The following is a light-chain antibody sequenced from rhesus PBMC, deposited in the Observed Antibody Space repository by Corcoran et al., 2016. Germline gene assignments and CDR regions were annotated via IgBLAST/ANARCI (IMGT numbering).Light chain of an antibody. V-gene: IGKV3-24*04. CDR2: GAS. J-gene: IGKJ1*01. CDR1: QIVRSY. Sequence: EIVMTQSPATLALSPGERATLSCRASQIVRSYLAWYQQTPGQAPRPLLYGASRRDTGIPDRFSGSGSGTEVTLTVSSLEPEDVGVYFCLQSSNWPWTFGQGTKVEIK. CDR3: LQSSNWPWT.